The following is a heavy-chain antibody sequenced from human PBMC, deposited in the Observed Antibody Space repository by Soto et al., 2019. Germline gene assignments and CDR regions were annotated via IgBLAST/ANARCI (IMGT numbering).Heavy chain of an antibody. CDR1: GYTFTSYG. D-gene: IGHD2-15*01. CDR2: ISAYNGNT. J-gene: IGHJ6*02. Sequence: ASVKVSCKASGYTFTSYGISWVRQAPGQGLEWMGWISAYNGNTNYAQKLQGRVTMTTDTSTSTAYMELRSLRSDDTAVYYCARGVLVAGTEFYYYGMDVWGQGTTVTVSS. CDR3: ARGVLVAGTEFYYYGMDV. V-gene: IGHV1-18*01.